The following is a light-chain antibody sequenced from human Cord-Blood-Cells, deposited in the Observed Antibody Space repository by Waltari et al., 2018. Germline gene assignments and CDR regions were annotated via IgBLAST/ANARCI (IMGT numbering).Light chain of an antibody. CDR1: QSLLHSNGYNY. CDR2: LGA. CDR3: MQARQTPPT. J-gene: IGKJ1*01. V-gene: IGKV2-28*01. Sequence: DIVMTQSPLSLPVTPGEPASISCRSSQSLLHSNGYNYLDWYLQEPGQSPQLLIYLGANRASGVPKRFSGSGAGTDFTLKISRVEAEDVGVYYCMQARQTPPTFGQGTKVEIK.